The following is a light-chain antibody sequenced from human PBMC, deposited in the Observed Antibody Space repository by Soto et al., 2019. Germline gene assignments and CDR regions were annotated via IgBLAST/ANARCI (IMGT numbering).Light chain of an antibody. V-gene: IGLV2-14*03. CDR1: SSDVGGYNH. Sequence: QSALTQPASESGSPGQSITISCTGTSSDVGGYNHVSWYQQHPGEAPKLMIYDVSSRPSGVSNRFSGSKAADTASLTISGLQAEDEADYYCSSFASTDTPMVFGGGTKLTVL. CDR2: DVS. CDR3: SSFASTDTPMV. J-gene: IGLJ2*01.